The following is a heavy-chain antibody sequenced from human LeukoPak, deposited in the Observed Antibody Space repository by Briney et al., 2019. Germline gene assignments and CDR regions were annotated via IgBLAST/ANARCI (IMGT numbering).Heavy chain of an antibody. CDR2: IKSKTDGGTT. CDR1: GFTFSNAW. V-gene: IGHV3-15*01. CDR3: TTTPHWGSGSYYPYYFDY. J-gene: IGHJ4*02. Sequence: GGSLRLSCAASGFTFSNAWMSWVRQAPGKGREWVGRIKSKTDGGTTDYAAPVKGRFTISRDDSKNTLYLQMNSLKTEDTAVYYCTTTPHWGSGSYYPYYFDYWGQGTLVTVSS. D-gene: IGHD3-10*01.